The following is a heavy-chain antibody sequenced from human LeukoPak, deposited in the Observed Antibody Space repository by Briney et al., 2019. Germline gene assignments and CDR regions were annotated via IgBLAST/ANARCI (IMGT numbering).Heavy chain of an antibody. D-gene: IGHD4-17*01. CDR2: IYHSGNT. V-gene: IGHV4-61*01. CDR3: ARDGGSYSDIAEYFQH. J-gene: IGHJ1*01. CDR1: GGSVSSGPYY. Sequence: SETLSLTCTVSGGSVSSGPYYWIWIRQPPGKGLEWIGYIYHSGNTNYNPSLKSRVTISVDRSKNQFSLKLSSVTAADTAVYYCARDGGSYSDIAEYFQHWGQGTLATVSS.